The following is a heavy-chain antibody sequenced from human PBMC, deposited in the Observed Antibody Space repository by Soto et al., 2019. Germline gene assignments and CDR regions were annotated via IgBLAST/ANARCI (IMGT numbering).Heavy chain of an antibody. CDR1: GGSISSGGYY. J-gene: IGHJ4*02. CDR2: IYYSGST. Sequence: SETLSLTCTVSGGSISSGGYYWGWIRQHPGKGLEWIGYIYYSGSTYYNPSLKSRVTISVDTSKNQFSLKLSSVTAADTAVYYCARVGTYYYDSSRYYYVDPHIDYWGQGTLVTVSS. V-gene: IGHV4-31*03. CDR3: ARVGTYYYDSSRYYYVDPHIDY. D-gene: IGHD3-22*01.